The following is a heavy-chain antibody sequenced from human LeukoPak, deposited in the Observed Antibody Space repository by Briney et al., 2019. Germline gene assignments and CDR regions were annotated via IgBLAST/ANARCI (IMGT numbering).Heavy chain of an antibody. CDR1: GGSIRNNNW. CDR3: AKLDRRSNLFDP. D-gene: IGHD1-1*01. Sequence: SGTLSLTCAVSGGSIRNNNWWSWVRQPPGKGLEWIGETFHSGHTDYNPSLKSRVAISVDKSKNHFYLNLTSVTAADTAVYYCAKLDRRSNLFDPWGQGTLVTVS. CDR2: TFHSGHT. V-gene: IGHV4-4*02. J-gene: IGHJ5*02.